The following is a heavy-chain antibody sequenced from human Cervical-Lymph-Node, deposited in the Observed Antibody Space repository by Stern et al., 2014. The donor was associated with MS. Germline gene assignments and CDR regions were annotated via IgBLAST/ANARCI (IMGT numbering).Heavy chain of an antibody. Sequence: DQLVESGPGLVKPSQTLSLTCSVSGGSIISGGHLWGWIRQPPGEGLEWIGYIHSTGSTYYNPSLRSRVAISLDPSQNLFSLSLTSVTAADTAVYYCARNSPFDPWGQGTLVTVSS. V-gene: IGHV4-31*03. D-gene: IGHD2/OR15-2a*01. J-gene: IGHJ5*02. CDR3: ARNSPFDP. CDR1: GGSIISGGHL. CDR2: IHSTGST.